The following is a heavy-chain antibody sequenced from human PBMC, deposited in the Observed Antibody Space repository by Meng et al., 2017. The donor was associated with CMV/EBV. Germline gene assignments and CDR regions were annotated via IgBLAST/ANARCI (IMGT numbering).Heavy chain of an antibody. CDR1: GYTFIGYY. J-gene: IGHJ6*02. Sequence: ASVKVSCKASGYTFIGYYMHWVRQPPGQGREGMGWINPNSGGTNYAQKFQGRVTMTRDTSISTAYMELSKLRSDDTAVYYCARGHCSSTSCCPTGNGMDVWGQGTTVTVSS. CDR2: INPNSGGT. D-gene: IGHD2-2*01. CDR3: ARGHCSSTSCCPTGNGMDV. V-gene: IGHV1-2*02.